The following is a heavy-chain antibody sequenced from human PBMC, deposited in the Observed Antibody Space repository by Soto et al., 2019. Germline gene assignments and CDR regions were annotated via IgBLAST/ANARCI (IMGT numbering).Heavy chain of an antibody. CDR2: ITPIFGTA. J-gene: IGHJ6*02. V-gene: IGHV1-69*13. CDR1: GGTFSTST. Sequence: SVKVSCKASGGTFSTSTISWVRQAPGQGLEWMGGITPIFGTASFAQKFQGRVTITADESTNTAYMELSSLRSEDTAMYYCAHYYVSSGYPSPLRRYGMDVWGQGTTVTVSS. D-gene: IGHD3-22*01. CDR3: AHYYVSSGYPSPLRRYGMDV.